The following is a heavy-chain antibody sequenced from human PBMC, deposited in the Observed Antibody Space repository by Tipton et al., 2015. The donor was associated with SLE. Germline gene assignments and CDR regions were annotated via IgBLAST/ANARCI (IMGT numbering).Heavy chain of an antibody. Sequence: GSLRLSCAASGFTFSDYYMSWIRQAPGKGLEWVSYISSSSSYTNYADSVKGRFTISRDNAKNSLYLQMNSLRAEDTAVYYCAREQWLSVPPLWGQGTLVTVSS. CDR1: GFTFSDYY. D-gene: IGHD6-19*01. V-gene: IGHV3-11*05. J-gene: IGHJ4*02. CDR3: AREQWLSVPPL. CDR2: ISSSSSYT.